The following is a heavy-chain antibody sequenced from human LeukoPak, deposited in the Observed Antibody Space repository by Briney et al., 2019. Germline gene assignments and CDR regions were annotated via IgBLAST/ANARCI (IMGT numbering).Heavy chain of an antibody. V-gene: IGHV3-23*01. CDR2: ISGSGGST. CDR3: AKLILGPDY. Sequence: GGSLRLSCAASGFTFDDYGMSWVRQAPGRGLEWVSAISGSGGSTYYADSVKGRFTISRDNSKNTLYLQMNSLRAEDTAVYYCAKLILGPDYWGQGTLVTVSS. CDR1: GFTFDDYG. J-gene: IGHJ4*02.